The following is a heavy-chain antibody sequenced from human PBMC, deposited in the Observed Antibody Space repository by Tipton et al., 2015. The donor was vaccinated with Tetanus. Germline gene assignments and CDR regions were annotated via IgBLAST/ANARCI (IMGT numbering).Heavy chain of an antibody. Sequence: TLSLTCTVSGGSINRGGYYCTWIRQSPGKGLEWIGEIHPSGSVNYNPSLKSRVTILLDTSENQFSLKLSSVTGADTAVYYCARGRDQYKSGNYWGQGTLVTVSS. CDR2: IHPSGSV. V-gene: IGHV4-34*01. J-gene: IGHJ4*02. CDR3: ARGRDQYKSGNY. D-gene: IGHD5-24*01. CDR1: GGSINRGGYY.